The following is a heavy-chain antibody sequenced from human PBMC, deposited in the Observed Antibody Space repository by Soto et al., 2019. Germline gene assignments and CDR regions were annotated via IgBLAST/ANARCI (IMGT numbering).Heavy chain of an antibody. Sequence: AGGSLRLSCAASGFTFSSYGMHWVRQAPGKGLEWVAVIWYDGSNKYYTDSVKGRFTISRDNSKNTLYLQMNSLRAEDTAVYYCARGSGDYDFWSGYYTDDYWGQGTLVTVSS. D-gene: IGHD3-3*01. V-gene: IGHV3-30*02. CDR3: ARGSGDYDFWSGYYTDDY. CDR1: GFTFSSYG. J-gene: IGHJ4*02. CDR2: IWYDGSNK.